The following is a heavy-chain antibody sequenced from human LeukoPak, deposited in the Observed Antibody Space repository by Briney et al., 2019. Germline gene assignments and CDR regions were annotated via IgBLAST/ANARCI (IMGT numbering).Heavy chain of an antibody. V-gene: IGHV4-34*01. CDR1: GGSFSGYY. CDR2: INHSGST. CDR3: ASGLRYFDWLLKAEGY. Sequence: SETLSLTCAVYGGSFSGYYWSWIRQPPGKGLEWIGEINHSGSTNYNPSLKSRVTISVDTSKNQFSLKLSSVTAADTAVYYCASGLRYFDWLLKAEGYWGQGTLVTVSS. D-gene: IGHD3-9*01. J-gene: IGHJ4*02.